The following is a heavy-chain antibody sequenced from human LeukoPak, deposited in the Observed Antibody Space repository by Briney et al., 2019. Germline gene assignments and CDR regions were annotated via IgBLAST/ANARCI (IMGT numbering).Heavy chain of an antibody. CDR2: IYHSGSS. V-gene: IGHV4-38-2*02. Sequence: SETLSLTCTVSGYSISSGYYWGWSRPPPGKGREGIGSIYHSGSSNYNPSLKSRVTISVDTSKNQFSLKLSSVTAADTAVYYCARGRATAAMITSFDCWGQGTLVTVSS. CDR1: GYSISSGYY. D-gene: IGHD2-2*01. J-gene: IGHJ4*02. CDR3: ARGRATAAMITSFDC.